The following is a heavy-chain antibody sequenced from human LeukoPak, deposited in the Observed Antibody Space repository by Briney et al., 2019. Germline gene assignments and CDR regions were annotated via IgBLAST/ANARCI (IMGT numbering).Heavy chain of an antibody. CDR2: ISGSGGST. J-gene: IGHJ6*02. V-gene: IGHV3-23*01. CDR1: GFTFSSYA. Sequence: GGSLRLSCAASGFTFSSYAMSWVRQAPGQGLEWVSAISGSGGSTYYADSVKGRFTISRDNSKNTLYLQMNSLRAEDTAVYYCAKGLVPADYYYYGMDVWGRGTTVTVSS. D-gene: IGHD2-2*01. CDR3: AKGLVPADYYYYGMDV.